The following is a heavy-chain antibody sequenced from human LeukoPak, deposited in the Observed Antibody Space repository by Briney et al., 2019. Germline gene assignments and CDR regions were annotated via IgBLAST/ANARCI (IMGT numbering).Heavy chain of an antibody. CDR3: ARDFSGYCSGGSCDLYYYYYMDV. CDR2: ISSSSSTI. CDR1: GFTFSNYN. J-gene: IGHJ6*03. D-gene: IGHD2-15*01. V-gene: IGHV3-48*01. Sequence: PGGSLRLSCAASGFTFSNYNMNWVRQAPGKGLEWVSYISSSSSTIYYADSVKGRFTISRDNAKNSLYLQMNSLRAEDTAVYYCARDFSGYCSGGSCDLYYYYYMDVWGKGTTVTVSS.